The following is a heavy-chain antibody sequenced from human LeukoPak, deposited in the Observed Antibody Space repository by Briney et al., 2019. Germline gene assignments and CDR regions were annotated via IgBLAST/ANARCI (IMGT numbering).Heavy chain of an antibody. J-gene: IGHJ4*02. CDR3: ARGPKPIPSKYYYGSSEAPDLDY. D-gene: IGHD3-22*01. CDR2: INHSGST. Sequence: SETLSLTCAVYGGSFSGYYWSWIRQPPGKGLEWIGEINHSGSTNYNPSLKSRVTISVDTSKNQFSLKLSSVTAADTAVYYCARGPKPIPSKYYYGSSEAPDLDYWGQGTLVTVSS. CDR1: GGSFSGYY. V-gene: IGHV4-34*01.